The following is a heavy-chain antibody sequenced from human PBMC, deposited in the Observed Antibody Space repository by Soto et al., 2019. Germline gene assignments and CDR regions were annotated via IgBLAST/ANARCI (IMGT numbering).Heavy chain of an antibody. CDR1: GFTFSSYS. CDR2: ISSSSSYI. D-gene: IGHD6-19*01. Sequence: EVQLVESGGGLVQPGGSLRLSCAASGFTFSSYSMNWVRQAPGKGLEWVSSISSSSSYIYYADSVKGRCTISRDNAKNSLYLQMNSLRAEDTAVYYCAREGIAVAGYYFDYWGQGTLVTVSS. V-gene: IGHV3-21*01. J-gene: IGHJ4*02. CDR3: AREGIAVAGYYFDY.